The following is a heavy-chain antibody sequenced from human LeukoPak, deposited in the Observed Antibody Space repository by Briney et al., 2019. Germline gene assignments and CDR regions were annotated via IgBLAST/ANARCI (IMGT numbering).Heavy chain of an antibody. J-gene: IGHJ4*02. Sequence: GFLRLSCAASGFTFSSYAMSWVRQAPGKGLEWVSAISGSGGRTYYADSVKGRFTISRDNSKNTLYLQMNSLRAEDTAVYYCAKDPRSSGWYGYYFDYWGQGTLVTVSS. CDR3: AKDPRSSGWYGYYFDY. CDR2: ISGSGGRT. V-gene: IGHV3-23*01. CDR1: GFTFSSYA. D-gene: IGHD6-19*01.